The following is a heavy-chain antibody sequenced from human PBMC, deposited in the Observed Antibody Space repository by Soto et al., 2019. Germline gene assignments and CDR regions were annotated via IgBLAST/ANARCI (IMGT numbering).Heavy chain of an antibody. CDR1: VETFSNYV. D-gene: IGHD6-13*01. CDR3: ARETSAPGTFREDASDI. CDR2: IVPIFRTA. V-gene: IGHV1-69*12. Sequence: QVQLVQSGAEVKKTGSSVKVACKVSVETFSNYVINWVLQAPGQGLEWLGAIVPIFRTAKYAQKFQGRVTIDADEFTITAFMGLCVLRHDDTATYYCARETSAPGTFREDASDIWVQGTLVSVSS. J-gene: IGHJ3*02.